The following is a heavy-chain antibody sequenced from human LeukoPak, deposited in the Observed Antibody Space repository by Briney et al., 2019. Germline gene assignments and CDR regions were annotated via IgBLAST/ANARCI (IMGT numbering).Heavy chain of an antibody. CDR1: GGSISSYY. V-gene: IGHV4-59*12. CDR2: IYHSGST. J-gene: IGHJ4*02. Sequence: PSETLSLTCTVSGGSISSYYWSWIRQPPGKGLEWIGYIYHSGSTYYNPSLKSRVTISVDRSKNQFSLKLSSVTAADTAVYYCARALYDSSGYFDYWGQGTLVTVSS. D-gene: IGHD3-22*01. CDR3: ARALYDSSGYFDY.